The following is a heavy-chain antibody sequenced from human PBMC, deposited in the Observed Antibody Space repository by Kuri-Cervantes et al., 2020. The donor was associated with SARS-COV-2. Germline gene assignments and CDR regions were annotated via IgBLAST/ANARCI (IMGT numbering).Heavy chain of an antibody. J-gene: IGHJ4*02. D-gene: IGHD3-3*01. CDR3: ARRVRGEWLSQYYFGY. V-gene: IGHV1-69*06. CDR2: IIPIFGTA. CDR1: GGTFSSYA. Sequence: SVKVSCKASGGTFSSYAISWVRQAPGQGLEWMGGIIPIFGTANYAQKFQGRVTITADKSTSTAYMELSSLRSEDTAVYYCARRVRGEWLSQYYFGYWGQGTLVTVSS.